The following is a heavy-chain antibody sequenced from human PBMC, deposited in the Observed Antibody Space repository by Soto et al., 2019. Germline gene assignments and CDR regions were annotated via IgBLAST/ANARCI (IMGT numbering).Heavy chain of an antibody. CDR3: ARAQIELRYFDWLLSGPFDY. Sequence: QVQLVQSGAEVKKPGASVKVSCKASGYTFTSYGISWVRQAPGQGLEWMGWISAYNGNTNYAQKLQGRVTMTTDTSTSKAYMKLRSLRSGDTAVYYCARAQIELRYFDWLLSGPFDYWGKGTLVTFSS. J-gene: IGHJ4*02. V-gene: IGHV1-18*04. D-gene: IGHD3-9*01. CDR2: ISAYNGNT. CDR1: GYTFTSYG.